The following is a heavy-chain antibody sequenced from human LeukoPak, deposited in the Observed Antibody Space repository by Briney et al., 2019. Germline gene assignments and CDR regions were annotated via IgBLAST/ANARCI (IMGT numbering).Heavy chain of an antibody. D-gene: IGHD6-6*01. V-gene: IGHV4-31*03. CDR2: IYSSGST. CDR1: GGSISSGGYY. J-gene: IGHJ5*02. CDR3: VRFRTSYLGLIDP. Sequence: PSETLSLTCTVSGGSISSGGYYWSWIRQHPGKGLEWIGYIYSSGSTYYNPSLKSRVIISGDTSKNQFSLRLSSVTAADTAVYYCVRFRTSYLGLIDPWGQGTLVTVSS.